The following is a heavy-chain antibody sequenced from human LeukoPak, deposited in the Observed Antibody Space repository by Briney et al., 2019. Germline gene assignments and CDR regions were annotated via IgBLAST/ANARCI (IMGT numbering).Heavy chain of an antibody. V-gene: IGHV4-39*01. Sequence: PSETLSLTCTVSSGSISSCDYYWGWIRQPPGKGLEWIGSGCYGGSTYYSPSLKSRATTSVDTSKNQFSLKPRSVTAADTAVYYCARLGGRDYPIDYWGQGILVTVSS. CDR3: ARLGGRDYPIDY. D-gene: IGHD3-16*01. CDR2: GCYGGST. CDR1: SGSISSCDYY. J-gene: IGHJ4*02.